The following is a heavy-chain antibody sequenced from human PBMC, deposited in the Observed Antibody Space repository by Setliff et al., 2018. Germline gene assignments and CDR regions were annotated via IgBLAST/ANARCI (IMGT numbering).Heavy chain of an antibody. J-gene: IGHJ3*02. Sequence: GESLKISCAASGFTFSSYAMSWVRQAPGKEPEWVSTITDSGRTTYYGPSLRGRFTISRDNSRNTLYLQMNSLRAEDAAIYYCARRGGTAGARAFDIWGQGTMVTVS. D-gene: IGHD2-8*02. V-gene: IGHV3-23*01. CDR3: ARRGGTAGARAFDI. CDR2: ITDSGRTT. CDR1: GFTFSSYA.